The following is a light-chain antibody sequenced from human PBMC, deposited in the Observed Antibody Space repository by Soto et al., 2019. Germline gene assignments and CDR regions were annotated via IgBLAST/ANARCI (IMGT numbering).Light chain of an antibody. Sequence: DIQLTQSPSFLSASVGDRVTITCRASQGISSYLAWYQQKPGKAPKLLIYAASTLQSGVPSRFSGSGSGTEFTLTIGSRQPEDFATYYCQQLNSYPQTFGQGTKVEIK. CDR2: AAS. CDR1: QGISSY. J-gene: IGKJ1*01. CDR3: QQLNSYPQT. V-gene: IGKV1-9*01.